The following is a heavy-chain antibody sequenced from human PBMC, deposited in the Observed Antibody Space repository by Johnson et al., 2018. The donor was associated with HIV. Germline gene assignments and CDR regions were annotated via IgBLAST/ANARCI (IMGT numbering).Heavy chain of an antibody. Sequence: VQLVESVGGLIQPGGSLRLSCAASGFTFSSYGMHWVRQAPGKGLEWVAFIRYDGSNKYYADSVTGRFTISRDNSKNTLYLHMNSLRAEDTAVYYCARRRLLGPGKGDVFDIWGQGTMVTVSS. J-gene: IGHJ3*02. V-gene: IGHV3-30*02. CDR3: ARRRLLGPGKGDVFDI. D-gene: IGHD2-15*01. CDR1: GFTFSSYG. CDR2: IRYDGSNK.